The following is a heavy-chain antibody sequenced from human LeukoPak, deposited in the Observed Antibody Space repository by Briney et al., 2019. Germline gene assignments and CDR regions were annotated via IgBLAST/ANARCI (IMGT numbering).Heavy chain of an antibody. J-gene: IGHJ4*02. Sequence: GGSLRLSCAASGFTFSSYGMHWVRQAPGKGLEWVAFIRYDGGNKYYADSVKGRFTISRDNSKNTLYLQMNSLRAEDTAVYYCARATHYYESSGYDYWGQGTLVTVSS. CDR3: ARATHYYESSGYDY. CDR1: GFTFSSYG. CDR2: IRYDGGNK. D-gene: IGHD3-22*01. V-gene: IGHV3-30*02.